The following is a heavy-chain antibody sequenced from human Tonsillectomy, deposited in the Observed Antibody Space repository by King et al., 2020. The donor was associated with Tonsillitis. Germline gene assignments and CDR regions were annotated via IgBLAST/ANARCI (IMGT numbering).Heavy chain of an antibody. CDR2: INPTSGGT. CDR1: GYTFTDYY. V-gene: IGHV1-2*02. J-gene: IGHJ4*02. Sequence: VQLVESGAEVEKPGASVKVSCKASGYTFTDYYISWVRQAPGQGLDWMGWINPTSGGTYYAQRFQGRVTMTRDTSISTAYMELSRLTSDDTAVYYCARGQLLDYWGQGTLVTVSS. CDR3: ARGQLLDY. D-gene: IGHD5-18*01.